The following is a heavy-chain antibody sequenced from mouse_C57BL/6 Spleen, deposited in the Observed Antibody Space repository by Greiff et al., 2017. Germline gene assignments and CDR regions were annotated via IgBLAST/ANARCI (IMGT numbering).Heavy chain of an antibody. Sequence: VQGVESGAELARPGASVKLSCKASGYTFTSYGISWVKQRTGQGLEWIGEIYPRSGNTYYNEKFKGKATLTADKSSSTAYMELRSLTSEDSAVYFCARRITTVVATDWYFDVWGTGTTVTVSS. CDR2: IYPRSGNT. J-gene: IGHJ1*03. CDR3: ARRITTVVATDWYFDV. CDR1: GYTFTSYG. D-gene: IGHD1-1*01. V-gene: IGHV1-81*01.